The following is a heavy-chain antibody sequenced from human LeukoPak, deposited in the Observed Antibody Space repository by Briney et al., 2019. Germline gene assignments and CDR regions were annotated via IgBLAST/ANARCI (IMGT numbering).Heavy chain of an antibody. Sequence: GGSLRLSCAASGFIFSSYWMSWVRQAPGKGLEWVANIKQDGSEKYYVDSVKGRFTISRDNAKNSLFLHMNSLRVEDTAVYYCAREIPFGGFDYWGQGTLVTVSS. CDR2: IKQDGSEK. CDR1: GFIFSSYW. V-gene: IGHV3-7*01. D-gene: IGHD2-2*02. CDR3: AREIPFGGFDY. J-gene: IGHJ4*02.